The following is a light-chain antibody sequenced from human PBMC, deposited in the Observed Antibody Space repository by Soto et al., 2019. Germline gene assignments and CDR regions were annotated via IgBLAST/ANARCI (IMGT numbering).Light chain of an antibody. Sequence: QSALTQPPSVSGTPGQRVTISCSGSSSNIGSKTVNWYQQLPGTAPKLLIYSNTQRPSGVPDRFSGSKSGTSASLAISGLQSEDEADYYCAAWDDRLNGRVVFGGGTKLTVL. J-gene: IGLJ2*01. CDR3: AAWDDRLNGRVV. V-gene: IGLV1-44*01. CDR2: SNT. CDR1: SSNIGSKT.